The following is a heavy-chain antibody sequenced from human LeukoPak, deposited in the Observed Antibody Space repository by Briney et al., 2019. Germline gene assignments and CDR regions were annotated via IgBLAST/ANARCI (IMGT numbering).Heavy chain of an antibody. CDR2: IRSNGGTT. Sequence: PGGSLRLSCAASGFTFSSYAIHWVRQAPGKGLEYVSVIRSNGGTTYYGNSVKGRFTISRDNSKNTVYLQMGSLRAEDTAVYYCARGRSVNYGSRYFDFWGQGTLVTVSS. CDR1: GFTFSSYA. V-gene: IGHV3-64*01. D-gene: IGHD3-10*01. J-gene: IGHJ4*02. CDR3: ARGRSVNYGSRYFDF.